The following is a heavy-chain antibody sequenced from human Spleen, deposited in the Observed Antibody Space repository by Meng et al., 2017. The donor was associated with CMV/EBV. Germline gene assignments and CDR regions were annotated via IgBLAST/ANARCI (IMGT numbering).Heavy chain of an antibody. J-gene: IGHJ5*02. V-gene: IGHV4-34*01. Sequence: SETLSLTCTVYGGSFSDYSWSWIRQPPGKGLEWIGVITHSGNTNYNPSLKSRVTISVDTSKNQFSLKLRSVTAADTAVYYCARTLLKWTNNWFDPWGQGTLVTVSS. CDR2: ITHSGNT. D-gene: IGHD3-3*01. CDR3: ARTLLKWTNNWFDP. CDR1: GGSFSDYS.